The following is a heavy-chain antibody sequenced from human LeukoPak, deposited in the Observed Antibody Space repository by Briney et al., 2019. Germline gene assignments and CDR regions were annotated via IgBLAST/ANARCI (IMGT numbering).Heavy chain of an antibody. CDR2: VSYGGSYK. V-gene: IGHV3-30*04. D-gene: IGHD6-25*01. J-gene: IGHJ4*02. CDR1: GCTFSSYT. CDR3: ARGHRPYSSGCLLDS. Sequence: WKSLRLSCAASGCTFSSYTRHWVRQAPGKGLEWVTVVSYGGSYKYYAESVRGRFTFSTNTSKNMPHLQMNMPDAENAAVYCAARGHRPYSSGCLLDSWGQRTMLSLSS.